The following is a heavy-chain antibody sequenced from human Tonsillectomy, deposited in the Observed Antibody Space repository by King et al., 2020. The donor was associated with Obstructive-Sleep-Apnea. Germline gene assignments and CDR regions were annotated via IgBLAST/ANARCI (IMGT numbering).Heavy chain of an antibody. V-gene: IGHV3-9*01. D-gene: IGHD1-26*01. Sequence: QLVQSGGGLVQPGRSLRLSCAASGFNLDDYAMHWVRQVPGKGLEWVSGISWNSCNIGYADSVRGRFTITRDNAKNSLYLQMSSLRAEDTALYYCAKDMGFDTGGGFDYWGQGALVTVFS. CDR3: AKDMGFDTGGGFDY. CDR1: GFNLDDYA. CDR2: ISWNSCNI. J-gene: IGHJ4*02.